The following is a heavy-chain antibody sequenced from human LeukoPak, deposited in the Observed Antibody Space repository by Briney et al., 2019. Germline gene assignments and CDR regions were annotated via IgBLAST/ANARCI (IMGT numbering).Heavy chain of an antibody. CDR1: GVTFSSYG. J-gene: IGHJ4*02. D-gene: IGHD6-13*01. V-gene: IGHV3-30*18. CDR3: AKDRDSNSWYYFDY. CDR2: ISYDGSNK. Sequence: TGGSLRLSCAASGVTFSSYGMHWVRQAPGKGLEWVAVISYDGSNKYYADSVKGRFIISRDNSKNTLYLQMNSLRAEDTAVYYCAKDRDSNSWYYFDYWGQGTLVTVSS.